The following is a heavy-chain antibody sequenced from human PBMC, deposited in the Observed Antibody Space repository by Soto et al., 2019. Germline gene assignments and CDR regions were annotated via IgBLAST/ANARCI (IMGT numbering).Heavy chain of an antibody. CDR2: ISSSSSTI. D-gene: IGHD6-19*01. J-gene: IGHJ4*02. CDR1: GFTFRSYS. Sequence: GGSLSLSCAASGFTFRSYSMNWVRQAPGKGLEWLSYISSSSSTIYYADSVKGRFTISRDSAKNSLYLQMNSLRAEDTAVYYCARGGLVDFDCWGQGTLVTVSS. CDR3: ARGGLVDFDC. V-gene: IGHV3-48*01.